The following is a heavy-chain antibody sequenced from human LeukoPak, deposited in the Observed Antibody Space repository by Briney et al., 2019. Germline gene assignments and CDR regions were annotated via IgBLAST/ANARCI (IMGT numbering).Heavy chain of an antibody. Sequence: SETLSLTCTVSGGSISSSSYYWGWIRQPPGKGLEWIGSIYYSGSTYYNPSLKSRVTISVDTSKNQFSLKLSSVTAADTAVYYCARAGSGSYYQMYYFDYWGQGTLVTVSS. CDR3: ARAGSGSYYQMYYFDY. CDR2: IYYSGST. J-gene: IGHJ4*02. V-gene: IGHV4-39*01. D-gene: IGHD3-10*01. CDR1: GGSISSSSYY.